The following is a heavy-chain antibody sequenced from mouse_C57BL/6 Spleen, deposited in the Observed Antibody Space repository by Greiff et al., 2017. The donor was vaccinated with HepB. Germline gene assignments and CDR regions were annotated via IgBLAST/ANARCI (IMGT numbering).Heavy chain of an antibody. CDR2: ISSGGDYI. J-gene: IGHJ2*01. CDR3: TKAYYDKGNFDY. Sequence: EVKLVESGEGLVKPGGSLKLSCAASGFTFSSYAMSWVRQTPEKRLEWVAYISSGGDYIYYADTVKGRFTISRDNARNTLYLQMSSLKSEDTAIYYCTKAYYDKGNFDYWGQGTTLTVSS. V-gene: IGHV5-9-1*02. D-gene: IGHD2-10*01. CDR1: GFTFSSYA.